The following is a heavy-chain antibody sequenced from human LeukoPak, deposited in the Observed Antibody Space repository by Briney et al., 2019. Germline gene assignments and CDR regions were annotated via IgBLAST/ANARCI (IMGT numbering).Heavy chain of an antibody. Sequence: SETLSLTCNVSGGSISSYYWSWIRQPPGKGLEWIGYIYRTGSTNYNPSLKSRVTISADTSKSQFSLSLSSVTAADTAVYYCARQRDLQQLAPFDYWGQRTLVTVSS. D-gene: IGHD6-13*01. V-gene: IGHV4-59*08. CDR1: GGSISSYY. CDR3: ARQRDLQQLAPFDY. CDR2: IYRTGST. J-gene: IGHJ4*02.